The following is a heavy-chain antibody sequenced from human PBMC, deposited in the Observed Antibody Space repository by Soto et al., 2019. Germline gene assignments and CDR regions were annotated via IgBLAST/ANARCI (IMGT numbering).Heavy chain of an antibody. D-gene: IGHD2-15*01. Sequence: QVHLLQSGSEVKKPGSSVKVSCRASGDTLSNYAFSWVRQAPGQGLEWMGGIIPIFGTTSYAQKLQGRVILTADESTTTVYMELMSLRSEATALYFCALGLRGYHIDSWGQGTQVTGSS. CDR2: IIPIFGTT. CDR3: ALGLRGYHIDS. V-gene: IGHV1-69*01. J-gene: IGHJ4*02. CDR1: GDTLSNYA.